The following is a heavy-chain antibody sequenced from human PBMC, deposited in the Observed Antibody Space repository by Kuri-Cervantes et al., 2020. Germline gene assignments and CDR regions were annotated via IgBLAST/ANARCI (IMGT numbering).Heavy chain of an antibody. Sequence: GGSLRLSCAASGFTFSSYAMSWVRQAPGKGLEWVSAISGSSGSTYYADSVKGRFTISRDNAKNSLYLEMSSLRGDDTAVYDCGRVGGYSSFWGQGTLVTVSS. J-gene: IGHJ4*02. CDR2: ISGSSGST. CDR1: GFTFSSYA. CDR3: GRVGGYSSF. D-gene: IGHD2-15*01. V-gene: IGHV3-23*01.